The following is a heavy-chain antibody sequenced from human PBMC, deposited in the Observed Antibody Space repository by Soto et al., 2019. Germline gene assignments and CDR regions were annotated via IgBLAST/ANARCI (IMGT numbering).Heavy chain of an antibody. Sequence: EVQLVESGGGLVQPGGSLRLSCAASGFTFSSYWMHWARQAPGKGLVWVSRINSDGSSTSYADSVKGRFTISRDNAKNTLYLQMNSLRAEDTAVYYCAREVDYSNYFDYWGQGTLVTVSS. V-gene: IGHV3-74*01. J-gene: IGHJ4*02. CDR1: GFTFSSYW. D-gene: IGHD4-4*01. CDR3: AREVDYSNYFDY. CDR2: INSDGSST.